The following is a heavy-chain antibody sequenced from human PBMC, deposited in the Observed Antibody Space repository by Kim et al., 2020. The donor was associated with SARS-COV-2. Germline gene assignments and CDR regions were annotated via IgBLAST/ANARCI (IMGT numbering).Heavy chain of an antibody. CDR1: GFFVSNTY. V-gene: IGHV3-53*01. J-gene: IGHJ6*02. Sequence: GGSLRLSCAASGFFVSNTYLSWVRQAPGKGLEWVSVIYTGATTYYADSVRGRFTISRDNSRNTVYLQMNSLRAEDTAVYYCARLGPVTANYYYGMDAWR. D-gene: IGHD2-21*02. CDR2: IYTGATT. CDR3: ARLGPVTANYYYGMDA.